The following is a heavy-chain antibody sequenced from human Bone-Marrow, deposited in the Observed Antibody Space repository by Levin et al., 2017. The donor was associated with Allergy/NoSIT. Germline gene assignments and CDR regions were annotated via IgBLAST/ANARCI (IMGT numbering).Heavy chain of an antibody. Sequence: LRLSCTVSGGSISSYYWSWIRQPPGKGLEWIGYIFYSGSTNYNPSLKSRVTLSVDTSKNQFSLKLSSVTAADTAVYYCAGHYGSGTYPLDYWGQGTLVTVSS. J-gene: IGHJ4*02. CDR3: AGHYGSGTYPLDY. D-gene: IGHD3-10*01. CDR1: GGSISSYY. V-gene: IGHV4-59*01. CDR2: IFYSGST.